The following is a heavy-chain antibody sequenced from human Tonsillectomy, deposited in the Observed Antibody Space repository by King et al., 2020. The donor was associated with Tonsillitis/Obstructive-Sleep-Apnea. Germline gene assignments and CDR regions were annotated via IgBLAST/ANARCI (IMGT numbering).Heavy chain of an antibody. CDR3: AREMRGLAAAGMWGYFQH. CDR2: IYYSGST. V-gene: IGHV4-59*01. CDR1: GGSISSYY. J-gene: IGHJ1*01. D-gene: IGHD6-13*01. Sequence: VQLQESGPGLVKPSETLSLTCTVSGGSISSYYWSWIRQPPGKGLEWIGYIYYSGSTNYNPSLKSRVTISVDTSKNQFSLKLNSVTAADTAFYDCAREMRGLAAAGMWGYFQHWGQGTLVTVSS.